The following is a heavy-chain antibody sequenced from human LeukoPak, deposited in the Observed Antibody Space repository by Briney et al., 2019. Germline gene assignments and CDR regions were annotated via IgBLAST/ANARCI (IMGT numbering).Heavy chain of an antibody. CDR1: GFTFSSYG. V-gene: IGHV3-23*01. CDR3: AISVDTAMVLDDY. D-gene: IGHD5-18*01. J-gene: IGHJ4*02. CDR2: ISGSGGST. Sequence: GGSLRLSCAASGFTFSSYGMSWVRQAPGKGLEWVSAISGSGGSTYYADSVKGRFTISRDNSKNTLYLQMNSLRAEDTAVYYCAISVDTAMVLDDYWGQGTLVTVSS.